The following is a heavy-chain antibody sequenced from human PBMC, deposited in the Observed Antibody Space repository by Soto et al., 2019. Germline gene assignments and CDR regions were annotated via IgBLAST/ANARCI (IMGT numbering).Heavy chain of an antibody. CDR1: GGTFSSYT. Sequence: GASVKVSCKASGGTFSSYTISWVRQAPGQGLEWMGRIIPILGIANYAQKFQGRVTITADKSTSTAYMELSSLRSEDTAVYYCARETYYDSSGPGAFDIWGQGTMVTVSS. CDR3: ARETYYDSSGPGAFDI. CDR2: IIPILGIA. D-gene: IGHD3-22*01. J-gene: IGHJ3*02. V-gene: IGHV1-69*04.